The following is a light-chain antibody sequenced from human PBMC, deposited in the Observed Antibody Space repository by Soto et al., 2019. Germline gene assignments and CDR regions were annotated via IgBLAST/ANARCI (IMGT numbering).Light chain of an antibody. Sequence: QSVLTQPPSASGTPGQRVTISCSGSSSNIGSNTVNWYQQLPGTAPQLLIYSNNHRPSGVPVRCSGSKYGTSAALAISGLQSEDEADYYCAAWYDSLNGDVVFGGGTKLTVL. J-gene: IGLJ2*01. V-gene: IGLV1-44*01. CDR2: SNN. CDR3: AAWYDSLNGDVV. CDR1: SSNIGSNT.